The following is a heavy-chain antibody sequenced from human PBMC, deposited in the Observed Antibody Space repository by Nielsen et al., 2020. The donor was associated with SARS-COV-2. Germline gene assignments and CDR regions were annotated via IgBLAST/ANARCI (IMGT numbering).Heavy chain of an antibody. CDR1: GFSLSTSGMC. Sequence: SGPTLVKPTQTLTLTCTFSGFSLSTSGMCVSWIRQPPGKALEWLARIDWDDDKYYSTSLKTRLTISKDTSKNQVVLTMTNMDPVDTATYYCARIILTTNSLRRGLWDAFDIWGQGTMVTVSS. J-gene: IGHJ3*02. D-gene: IGHD4-17*01. CDR3: ARIILTTNSLRRGLWDAFDI. CDR2: IDWDDDK. V-gene: IGHV2-70*11.